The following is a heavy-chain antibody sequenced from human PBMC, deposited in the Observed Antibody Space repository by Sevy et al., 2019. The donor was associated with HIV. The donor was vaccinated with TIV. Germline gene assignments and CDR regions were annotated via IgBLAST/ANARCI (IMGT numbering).Heavy chain of an antibody. CDR1: GFTFSSYA. D-gene: IGHD3-10*01. J-gene: IGHJ4*02. V-gene: IGHV3-23*01. Sequence: GGSLRLSCGVSGFTFSSYAMTWVRQPPGKGLEWVSIISGSGATTSYADSVKGRFTISRDNSKNALYLQMNSLRAEDTAGYYCATLRSGVLKPHYYFDHWGQGTLVTVSS. CDR2: ISGSGATT. CDR3: ATLRSGVLKPHYYFDH.